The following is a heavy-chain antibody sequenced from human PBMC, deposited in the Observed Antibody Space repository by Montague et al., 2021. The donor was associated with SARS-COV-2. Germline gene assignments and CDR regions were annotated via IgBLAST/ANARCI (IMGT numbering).Heavy chain of an antibody. CDR1: GGSISSGSYY. V-gene: IGHV4-61*02. J-gene: IGHJ4*02. D-gene: IGHD3-22*01. CDR3: ARGRLYYDSSGYYFDY. Sequence: TLPLTCTVSGGSISSGSYYWSWIRQPAGKGLEWIGRIYTSGSTNYNPSLKSRVTISLDTSKNQFSLKLSSVTAADTAVYYCARGRLYYDSSGYYFDYWGQGTLVTVSS. CDR2: IYTSGST.